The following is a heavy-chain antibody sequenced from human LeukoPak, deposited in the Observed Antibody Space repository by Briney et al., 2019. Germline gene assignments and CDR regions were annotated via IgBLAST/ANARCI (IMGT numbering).Heavy chain of an antibody. D-gene: IGHD6-19*01. Sequence: PGGSLRLSCPLSGPTLTAYSLNWVRQAPGNGLEWVAYIRGSSNTIYYADSVKGRFTISRDNAKNSLYLQMNSLRAEDTAVYYCIVLAVTGTLGFDYWGQGTLVTVSS. CDR2: IRGSSNTI. CDR1: GPTLTAYS. V-gene: IGHV3-48*01. J-gene: IGHJ4*02. CDR3: IVLAVTGTLGFDY.